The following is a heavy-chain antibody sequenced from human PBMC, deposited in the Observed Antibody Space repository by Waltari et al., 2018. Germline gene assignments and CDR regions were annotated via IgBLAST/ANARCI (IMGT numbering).Heavy chain of an antibody. V-gene: IGHV5-10-1*01. CDR2: IDPSDSFR. Sequence: EVPLVQSGAEVKKPEESLRISCEGSGYSFTSHWITRVRPMPGKGLGWVGRIDPSDSFRNYGPAFEGHVTISVDQSLRTAYLQWDSLKASDTAIYYCVRHRTTYPLEIDYWGQGTLVTVSS. CDR3: VRHRTTYPLEIDY. J-gene: IGHJ4*02. D-gene: IGHD2-2*01. CDR1: GYSFTSHW.